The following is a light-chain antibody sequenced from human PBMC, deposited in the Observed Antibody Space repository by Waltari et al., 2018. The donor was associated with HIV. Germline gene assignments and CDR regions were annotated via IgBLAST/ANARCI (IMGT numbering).Light chain of an antibody. J-gene: IGLJ3*02. CDR3: CSYAGSSNWV. Sequence: QSALTQPASVSGSPGQSIPISSTGSSSDVGHYTLVSWYQQHPGKAPKLMIYEGINRPSGVSNRFSGSKSGNTASLTISGLQAEDEADYYCCSYAGSSNWVFGGGTKLTVL. CDR2: EGI. V-gene: IGLV2-23*01. CDR1: SSDVGHYTL.